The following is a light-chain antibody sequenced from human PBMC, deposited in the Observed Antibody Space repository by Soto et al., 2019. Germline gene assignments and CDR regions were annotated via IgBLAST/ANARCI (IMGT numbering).Light chain of an antibody. CDR2: LNSDGSH. J-gene: IGLJ3*02. CDR1: SGHSSYA. CDR3: QSWGTGPWV. V-gene: IGLV4-69*01. Sequence: QSVLTQSPSASASLGASVKLTCTLSSGHSSYAIAWHQQQPEKGPRYLMKLNSDGSHSKGDGIPDRFSGSSSGAARYLTTSRLQSEDEADYYCQSWGTGPWVFGGGTKLTVL.